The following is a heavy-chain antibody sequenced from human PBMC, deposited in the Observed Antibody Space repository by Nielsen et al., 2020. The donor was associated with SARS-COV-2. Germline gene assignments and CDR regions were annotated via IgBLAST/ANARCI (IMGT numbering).Heavy chain of an antibody. CDR2: MNPNSGNT. V-gene: IGHV1-8*01. Sequence: ASVKVSCKASGYTFTSYDINWVRQATGQGLEWMGWMNPNSGNTGYAQKFQGRVTMTRNTSISTAYMELSSLRSDDTAVYYCARGRSYGGKKLLDYWGQGTLVTVSS. CDR3: ARGRSYGGKKLLDY. D-gene: IGHD4-23*01. J-gene: IGHJ4*02. CDR1: GYTFTSYD.